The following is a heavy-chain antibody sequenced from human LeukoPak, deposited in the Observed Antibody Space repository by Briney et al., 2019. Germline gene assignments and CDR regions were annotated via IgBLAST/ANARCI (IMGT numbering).Heavy chain of an antibody. D-gene: IGHD3-3*01. CDR3: AKGQKYYDFWSGYNGWSDY. V-gene: IGHV4-39*07. Sequence: ETSETLSLTCTVSGDSISSSSYYWGWIRQPPGKGLEWIGSIYYSGSTYYNPSLKSRVTISVDTSKNQFSLKLSSVTAADTAVYYCAKGQKYYDFWSGYNGWSDYWGQGTLVTVSS. J-gene: IGHJ4*02. CDR2: IYYSGST. CDR1: GDSISSSSYY.